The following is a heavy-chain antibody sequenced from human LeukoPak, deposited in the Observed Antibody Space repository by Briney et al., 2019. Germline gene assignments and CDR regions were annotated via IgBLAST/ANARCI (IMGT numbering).Heavy chain of an antibody. V-gene: IGHV4-34*01. CDR3: ARLHDTNYYDSSGEGYYFDY. CDR2: INHSGST. CDR1: GGSFSGYY. J-gene: IGHJ4*02. D-gene: IGHD3-22*01. Sequence: SETLSLTCAVYGGSFSGYYWSWIRQPPGKGLEWIGEINHSGSTNYNPSLKSRVTISVDTSKNQFSLKLSSVTAADTAAYYCARLHDTNYYDSSGEGYYFDYWGQGTLVTVSS.